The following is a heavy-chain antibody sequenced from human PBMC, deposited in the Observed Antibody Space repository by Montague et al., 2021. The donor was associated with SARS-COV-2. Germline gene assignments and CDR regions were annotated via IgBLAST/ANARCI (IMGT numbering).Heavy chain of an antibody. CDR3: ARGHYYGRKDYYYGVDV. D-gene: IGHD3-10*01. Sequence: SETLSLTCTVSGGSISSYYWTWIRQPPVKGLEWIGYIYYTGSTNYNPSLESRVTISLDTPKNQFSLKLSSVTAADTAVYYCARGHYYGRKDYYYGVDVWGQGTTVTVSS. CDR1: GGSISSYY. CDR2: IYYTGST. V-gene: IGHV4-59*13. J-gene: IGHJ6*02.